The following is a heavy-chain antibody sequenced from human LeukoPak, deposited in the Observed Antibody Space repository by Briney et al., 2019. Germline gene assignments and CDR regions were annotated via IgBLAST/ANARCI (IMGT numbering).Heavy chain of an antibody. J-gene: IGHJ4*02. D-gene: IGHD3-10*01. Sequence: ASVKVSCKASGYTFSSYAMNWVRQAPGQGLEWMGWINTNTGNPTYAQGFTGRFVFSLDTSVSTAYLQISSLKAEDTAVYYCARSSVLLWFGEWSPFDYWGQGTLVTVSS. CDR2: INTNTGNP. V-gene: IGHV7-4-1*02. CDR3: ARSSVLLWFGEWSPFDY. CDR1: GYTFSSYA.